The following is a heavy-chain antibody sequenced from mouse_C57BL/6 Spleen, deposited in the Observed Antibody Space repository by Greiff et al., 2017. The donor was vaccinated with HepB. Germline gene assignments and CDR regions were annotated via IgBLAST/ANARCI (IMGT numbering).Heavy chain of an antibody. D-gene: IGHD2-2*01. CDR2: IYPGDGDT. V-gene: IGHV1-82*01. CDR3: AREGGLRRWFAY. CDR1: GYAFSSSW. J-gene: IGHJ3*01. Sequence: VKLQESGPELVKPGASVKISCKASGYAFSSSWMNWVKQRPGKGLEWIGRIYPGDGDTNYNGKFKGKATLTADKSSSTAYMQLSSLTSEDSAVYFCAREGGLRRWFAYWGQGTLVTVSA.